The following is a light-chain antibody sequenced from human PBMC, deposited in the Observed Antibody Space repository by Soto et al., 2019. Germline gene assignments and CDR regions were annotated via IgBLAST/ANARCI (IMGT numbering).Light chain of an antibody. Sequence: LQMTPSPSPQSASVVDSGTQNYRASQSISTWLAWYQQKPGKDPKLLIYDASSLESGVPSRFSGSGSGTDFTLTISNLQPEDFATYYCQQTSSTPTFGGGTKVDIK. CDR2: DAS. V-gene: IGKV1-5*01. J-gene: IGKJ4*01. CDR1: QSISTW. CDR3: QQTSSTPT.